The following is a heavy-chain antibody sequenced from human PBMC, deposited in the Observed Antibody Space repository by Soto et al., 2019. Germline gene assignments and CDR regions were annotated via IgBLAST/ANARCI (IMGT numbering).Heavy chain of an antibody. J-gene: IGHJ4*02. D-gene: IGHD3-22*01. CDR1: GGSISSGGYY. V-gene: IGHV4-31*03. Sequence: SETLSLTCTVSGGSISSGGYYWSWIRQHPGKGLEWIGYIYYSGSTYYNPSLKSRVTISVDTSKNQFSLKLSSVTAADTAVYYCARELKTYYYDSSGYNYFDYWGQGTLVTVSS. CDR2: IYYSGST. CDR3: ARELKTYYYDSSGYNYFDY.